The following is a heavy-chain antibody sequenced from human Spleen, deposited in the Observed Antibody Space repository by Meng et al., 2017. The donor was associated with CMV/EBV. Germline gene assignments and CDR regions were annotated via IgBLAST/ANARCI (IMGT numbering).Heavy chain of an antibody. CDR1: GFRFSSYV. D-gene: IGHD2-2*03. Sequence: GESLKISCAASGFRFSSYVMSWVRQAPGKGLEWVSSISSSSSYIYYADSVKGRFTISRDNAKNSLYLQMNSLRAEDTAVYYCARDGYCSSTSCYGLDYWGQGTLVTVSS. CDR2: ISSSSSYI. J-gene: IGHJ4*02. CDR3: ARDGYCSSTSCYGLDY. V-gene: IGHV3-21*01.